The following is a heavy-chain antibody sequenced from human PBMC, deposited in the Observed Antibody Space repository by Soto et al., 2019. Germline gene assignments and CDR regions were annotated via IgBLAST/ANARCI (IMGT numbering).Heavy chain of an antibody. CDR2: IYPGDSDT. CDR1: GYSFTSYW. J-gene: IGHJ3*02. Sequence: PGQSLKISCKGSGYSFTSYWIGWVRQMPGKGLEWMGIIYPGDSDTRYIPSFQGQVTISADKSISTAYLQWSSLKASDTAMYYCASRLYYYDSSGYPDSDAFDIWGKGTMGTVSS. CDR3: ASRLYYYDSSGYPDSDAFDI. V-gene: IGHV5-51*01. D-gene: IGHD3-22*01.